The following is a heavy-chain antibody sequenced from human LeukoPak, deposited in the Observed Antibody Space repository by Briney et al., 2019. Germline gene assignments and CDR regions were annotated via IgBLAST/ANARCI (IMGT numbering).Heavy chain of an antibody. CDR1: GFTFSSYA. J-gene: IGHJ4*02. V-gene: IGHV3-23*01. CDR3: AKGQQLPVGWVDY. D-gene: IGHD2-2*01. Sequence: GGSLGLSCAASGFTFSSYAMNWVRQAPGKGVEWVSAISGSGGSTYYADSVKGRFTISRDNSKNTLYLQLSSLRAEDTAVYYCAKGQQLPVGWVDYWGQGTLVTVSS. CDR2: ISGSGGST.